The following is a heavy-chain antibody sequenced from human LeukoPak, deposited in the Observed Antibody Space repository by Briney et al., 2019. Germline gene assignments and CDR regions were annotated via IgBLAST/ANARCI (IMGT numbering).Heavy chain of an antibody. CDR3: ARVPTPGLDAFDI. V-gene: IGHV1-8*01. Sequence: ASVKVSCKASGYTFTSYDINWVRQATGQGLEWMGWMNPNSGNTGYAQKFQGRVTMTRSTSISTAYMELSSLRSEDTAVYYCARVPTPGLDAFDIWGQGTMVTVSS. J-gene: IGHJ3*02. CDR1: GYTFTSYD. CDR2: MNPNSGNT.